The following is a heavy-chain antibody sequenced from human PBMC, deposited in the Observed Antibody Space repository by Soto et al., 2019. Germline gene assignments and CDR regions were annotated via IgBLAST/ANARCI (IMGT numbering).Heavy chain of an antibody. CDR2: ISAYNGNT. CDR3: ARDSIPAAGTNWADNRFDP. V-gene: IGHV1-18*01. CDR1: GYTFTSYG. J-gene: IGHJ5*02. D-gene: IGHD6-13*01. Sequence: DSVKVSCKASGYTFTSYGISWVRQAPGQGLEWMGWISAYNGNTNYAQKFQGWVTMTRDTSISTAYMELSSLRAEDTAVYSCARDSIPAAGTNWADNRFDPWGQGTLVTVSS.